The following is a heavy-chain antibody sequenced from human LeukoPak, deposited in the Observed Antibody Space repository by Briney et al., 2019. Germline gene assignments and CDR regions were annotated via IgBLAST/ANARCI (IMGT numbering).Heavy chain of an antibody. Sequence: GRSLRLSCAASGFTFSSYAMHWVRQAPGKGLEWVAVIWYDGSNKYYADSVKGRFTISRDNSKNMLYLQMNSLRAEDTAVYYCARDPYDSSGYYYWSAMGYWGQGTLVTVSS. J-gene: IGHJ4*02. CDR2: IWYDGSNK. V-gene: IGHV3-33*01. D-gene: IGHD3-22*01. CDR3: ARDPYDSSGYYYWSAMGY. CDR1: GFTFSSYA.